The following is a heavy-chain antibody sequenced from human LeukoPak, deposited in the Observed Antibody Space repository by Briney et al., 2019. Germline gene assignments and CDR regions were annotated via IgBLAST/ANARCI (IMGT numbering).Heavy chain of an antibody. D-gene: IGHD3-16*01. CDR3: ARDGEDYGTLSY. CDR1: GFTFSSYA. J-gene: IGHJ4*02. CDR2: ISYDGSNK. V-gene: IGHV3-30-3*01. Sequence: GGSLRLSCAASGFTFSSYAMHWVRQAPGKGLEWVAVISYDGSNKYCADSVKGRFTISRDNSKNTLYLQMNSLRAEDTAVYYCARDGEDYGTLSYWGQGTPVTVSS.